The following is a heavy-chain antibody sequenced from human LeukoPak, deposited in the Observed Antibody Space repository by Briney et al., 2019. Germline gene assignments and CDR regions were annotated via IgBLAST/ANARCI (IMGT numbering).Heavy chain of an antibody. Sequence: GGSLRLSCAASGFTFSSYGMHWVRQAPGKGLEWVAFIRYDGSNKYYADSVKGRFTISRDNSKNTLYLHVNSLRVEDTAVYYCAKGRTLVGGSTRSYDYWGQGTLVTVSS. V-gene: IGHV3-30*02. J-gene: IGHJ4*02. CDR3: AKGRTLVGGSTRSYDY. CDR2: IRYDGSNK. D-gene: IGHD1-26*01. CDR1: GFTFSSYG.